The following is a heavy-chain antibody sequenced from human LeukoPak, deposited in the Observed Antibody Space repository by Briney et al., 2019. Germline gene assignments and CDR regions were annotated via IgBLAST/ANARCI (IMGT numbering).Heavy chain of an antibody. CDR3: ARRDSSGWYYFDY. V-gene: IGHV3-7*01. CDR2: IKRDGSEE. CDR1: GFTFSSYW. J-gene: IGHJ4*02. Sequence: GGSLRLSCAASGFTFSSYWMTWVRQAPGKGLEWVVNIKRDGSEEFYVDSAKGRFTISRDNAKNSLYLQMNSLRAEDTAVYYCARRDSSGWYYFDYWGQGTLVTASS. D-gene: IGHD6-19*01.